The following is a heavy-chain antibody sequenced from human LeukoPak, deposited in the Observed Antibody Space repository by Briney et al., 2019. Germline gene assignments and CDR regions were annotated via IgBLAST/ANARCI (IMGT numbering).Heavy chain of an antibody. CDR1: GGSITTYY. V-gene: IGHV4-59*01. Sequence: KSSETLSLTCAVSGGSITTYYWTWIRQPPRQALEWIGYIYYTGNTKYNPSLESRVTMSIDTSKNEFSLKIYSVNAADTAVYFCASGSVVTALDQWGQGTLVTVSS. D-gene: IGHD2-21*02. CDR2: IYYTGNT. J-gene: IGHJ4*02. CDR3: ASGSVVTALDQ.